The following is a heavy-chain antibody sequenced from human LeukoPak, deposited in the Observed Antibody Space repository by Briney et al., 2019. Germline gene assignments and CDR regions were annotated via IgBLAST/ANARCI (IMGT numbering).Heavy chain of an antibody. J-gene: IGHJ4*02. D-gene: IGHD5-12*01. CDR3: ARVEGYIDY. CDR2: IGGSADSA. Sequence: GGSLRLSCAASGFTFSIYAMNWVRQAPGKGLEWVSVIGGSADSADYADSVKGRFTISRDNSKNTLYLQMNSLRAEDTAVYYCARVEGYIDYWGQGTLVTVSS. CDR1: GFTFSIYA. V-gene: IGHV3-23*01.